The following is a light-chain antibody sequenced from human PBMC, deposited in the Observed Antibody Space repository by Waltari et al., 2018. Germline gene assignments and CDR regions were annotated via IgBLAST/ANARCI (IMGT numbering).Light chain of an antibody. CDR2: QGN. V-gene: IGLV3-1*01. J-gene: IGLJ2*01. CDR1: KLGDKY. CDR3: QAWDGTTAGVL. Sequence: SYELTQPPSVSVSPGQTASITCSGDKLGDKYASWYQQRPGQSPVLVIYQGNKRPSGIPERFSGSNSGTTATLTISGTQAMDEADYYCQAWDGTTAGVLFGGGTKLTVL.